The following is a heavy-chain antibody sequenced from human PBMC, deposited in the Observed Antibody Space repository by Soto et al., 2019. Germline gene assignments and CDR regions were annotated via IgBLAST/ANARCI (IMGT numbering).Heavy chain of an antibody. CDR1: GDSVSSDSFY. Sequence: SETLSLTCTVSGDSVSSDSFYWSWIRQPPGKALEWIGYISHTGTTSYNPSLQSRVTMSIHTSKNQFSLNLSSVTAADTAIYYCAREGGVLRLSNWLDPWGQGTLVTVSS. D-gene: IGHD3-3*01. V-gene: IGHV4-61*01. CDR2: ISHTGTT. CDR3: AREGGVLRLSNWLDP. J-gene: IGHJ5*02.